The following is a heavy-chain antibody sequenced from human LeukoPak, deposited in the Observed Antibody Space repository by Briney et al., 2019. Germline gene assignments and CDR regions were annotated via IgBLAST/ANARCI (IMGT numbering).Heavy chain of an antibody. D-gene: IGHD3-10*01. CDR2: ISSSGSYI. V-gene: IGHV3-21*01. CDR3: AKDLNGELLS. J-gene: IGHJ4*02. Sequence: PGGSLRLSCATSGFTFSSYSMNWVRQAPGKGLEWVSSISSSGSYIYYADSLKGRFTISRDNAKNSLYLQMNSLRAEDTAVYYCAKDLNGELLSWGQGTLVTVSS. CDR1: GFTFSSYS.